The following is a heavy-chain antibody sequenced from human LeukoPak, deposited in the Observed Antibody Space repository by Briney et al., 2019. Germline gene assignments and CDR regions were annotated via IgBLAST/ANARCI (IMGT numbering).Heavy chain of an antibody. CDR1: GFTFSTYA. J-gene: IGHJ4*02. Sequence: GRSLRLSCAASGFTFSTYAMHWVRQAPGKGLEWVAVISYDGSNKYYADSVKGRFTVSRDNSKNTLYLQMNSLRAEDTAVYYCARESSSSGQDYWGQGTLVTVSS. CDR2: ISYDGSNK. CDR3: ARESSSSGQDY. D-gene: IGHD3-22*01. V-gene: IGHV3-30*04.